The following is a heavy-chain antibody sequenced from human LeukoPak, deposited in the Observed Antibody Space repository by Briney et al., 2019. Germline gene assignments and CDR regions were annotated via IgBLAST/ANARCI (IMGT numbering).Heavy chain of an antibody. CDR3: AREGLPAAGDC. CDR1: GFIFSNYW. Sequence: GGSLRLSCAASGFIFSNYWMRWVRQAPGKGLEWVANIKGDGSDKNYVDSVKGRFTISRDNAKNSMYLEMNGLRGDDTAVYYCAREGLPAAGDCWGQGTLVTVSS. CDR2: IKGDGSDK. D-gene: IGHD2-2*01. J-gene: IGHJ4*02. V-gene: IGHV3-7*01.